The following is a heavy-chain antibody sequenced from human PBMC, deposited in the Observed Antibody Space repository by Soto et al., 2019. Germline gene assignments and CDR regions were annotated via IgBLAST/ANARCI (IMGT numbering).Heavy chain of an antibody. J-gene: IGHJ4*02. V-gene: IGHV1-3*01. CDR1: RYTLISYA. Sequence: SVKVCFKASRYTLISYAMHWVRQAPGQRLEWMGWISAGYGNTKSSQKFQDRVTISRDTSASTAYMELTSLRSEDTAVYYCARDTGDGTFDFWGQGTLVTVSS. D-gene: IGHD7-27*01. CDR2: ISAGYGNT. CDR3: ARDTGDGTFDF.